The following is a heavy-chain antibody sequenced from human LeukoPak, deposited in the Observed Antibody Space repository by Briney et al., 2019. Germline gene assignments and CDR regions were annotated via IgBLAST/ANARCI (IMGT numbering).Heavy chain of an antibody. CDR2: IYYSGNT. V-gene: IGHV4-59*01. CDR3: ARSGYSSGWSFDY. CDR1: GGSISSYY. J-gene: IGHJ4*02. D-gene: IGHD6-19*01. Sequence: SETPSLTCTVSGGSISSYYWSWIRQPPGKGLEWIGYIYYSGNTNYNPSLKSRVTISIDTSKNQFSLKLTSVTAADTAVYYCARSGYSSGWSFDYWGQGTLVTVSS.